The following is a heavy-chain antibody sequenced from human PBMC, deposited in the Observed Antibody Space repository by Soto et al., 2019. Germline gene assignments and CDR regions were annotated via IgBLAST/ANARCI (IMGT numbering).Heavy chain of an antibody. V-gene: IGHV4-39*01. CDR2: VYYSGST. CDR3: ARLLYDSRGYYYFDY. J-gene: IGHJ4*02. D-gene: IGHD3-22*01. CDR1: GGSISSSSYY. Sequence: QLQLQESGPGLVKPSETLSLTCTVSGGSISSSSYYWGWIRQPPGKGQEWIGSVYYSGSTHDNPSLKGRITLSVDRSKSQFSLKLTSVTAADTAVYYCARLLYDSRGYYYFDYWGQGTLVTVSS.